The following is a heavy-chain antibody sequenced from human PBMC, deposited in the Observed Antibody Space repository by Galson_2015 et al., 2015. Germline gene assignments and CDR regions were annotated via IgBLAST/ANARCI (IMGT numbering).Heavy chain of an antibody. D-gene: IGHD3-22*01. V-gene: IGHV1-2*06. CDR1: GYTFTGYY. Sequence: SVKVSCKASGYTFTGYYMHWVRQAPGQGLEWMGRINPNSGGTNYAQKFQGRVTMTRDTSISTAYMWLSRLRSDDTAVYYCAREEYYYDSSGFYGMDVWGQGTTVTVSS. CDR2: INPNSGGT. CDR3: AREEYYYDSSGFYGMDV. J-gene: IGHJ6*02.